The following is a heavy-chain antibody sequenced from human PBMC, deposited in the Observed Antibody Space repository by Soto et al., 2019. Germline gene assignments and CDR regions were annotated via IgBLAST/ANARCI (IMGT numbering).Heavy chain of an antibody. Sequence: GGSLRLSCAASGFTVGSHAMSWVRQAPGKGREWVSSISGSGDGTYYGDSVKGRFTISRDSSSSTLYLQMDNLRGEDTAVYFCTRSRRSILMVYGFGGMDVWGPGTTVTVSS. J-gene: IGHJ6*02. D-gene: IGHD2-8*01. V-gene: IGHV3-23*01. CDR2: ISGSGDGT. CDR1: GFTVGSHA. CDR3: TRSRRSILMVYGFGGMDV.